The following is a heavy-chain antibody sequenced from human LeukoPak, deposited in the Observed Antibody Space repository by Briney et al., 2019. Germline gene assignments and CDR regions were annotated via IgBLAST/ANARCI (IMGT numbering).Heavy chain of an antibody. CDR3: ARKGDRPAAMSPYYYYYGMDV. J-gene: IGHJ6*02. Sequence: PSETLSLTCTVSGGSISSYYWSWIRQPPGKGLEWIGYIYYSGSTNYNPSLKSRVTISVDTSKNQFSLKLSSVTAADTAVYYCARKGDRPAAMSPYYYYYGMDVWGQGTTVTVSS. D-gene: IGHD2-2*01. CDR2: IYYSGST. V-gene: IGHV4-59*01. CDR1: GGSISSYY.